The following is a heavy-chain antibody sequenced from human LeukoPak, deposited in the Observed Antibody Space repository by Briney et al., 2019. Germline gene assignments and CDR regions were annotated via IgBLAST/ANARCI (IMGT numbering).Heavy chain of an antibody. CDR2: IVVGSGNT. Sequence: GASVKVSCKASGFTFTSSAVQWVRQARGQRLEWIGWIVVGSGNTNYAQKFQERVTITRDMSTSTAYMGLSSLRSEDTAVYYCAASNRGYDPPGGYWGQGTLVTVSS. D-gene: IGHD5-12*01. CDR3: AASNRGYDPPGGY. V-gene: IGHV1-58*01. J-gene: IGHJ4*02. CDR1: GFTFTSSA.